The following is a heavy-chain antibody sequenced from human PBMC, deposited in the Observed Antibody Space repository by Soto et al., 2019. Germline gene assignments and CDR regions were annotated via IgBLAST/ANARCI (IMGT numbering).Heavy chain of an antibody. CDR2: ISGSGGGT. CDR1: GFSISSYG. J-gene: IGHJ4*02. D-gene: IGHD6-19*01. CDR3: AKDQIGVAVAVD. Sequence: GGSLRLSCAAAGFSISSYGMSWVRQAPGEGLEWVSAISGSGGGTYYADSVKGRFTISRDNSKNTLYLQVSSLRAEDTAVYYCAKDQIGVAVAVDWGQGTLVTVSS. V-gene: IGHV3-23*01.